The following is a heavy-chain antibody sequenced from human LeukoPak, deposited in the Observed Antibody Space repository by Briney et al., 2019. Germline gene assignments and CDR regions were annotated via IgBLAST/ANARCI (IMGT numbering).Heavy chain of an antibody. CDR3: ARELMMYGAPDY. CDR1: GYTFTGYY. Sequence: ASVKVSCKASGYTFTGYYMHWVRQALGQGLEWMGWINPNSGGTNYAQKFQGRVTMTRDTSISTAYMELSRLRSDDTAVYYCARELMMYGAPDYWGQGTLVTVSS. V-gene: IGHV1-2*02. CDR2: INPNSGGT. J-gene: IGHJ4*02. D-gene: IGHD2-8*01.